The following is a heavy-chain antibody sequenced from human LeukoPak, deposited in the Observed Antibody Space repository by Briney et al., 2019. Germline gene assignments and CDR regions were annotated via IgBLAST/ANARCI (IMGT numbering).Heavy chain of an antibody. J-gene: IGHJ6*02. Sequence: GGSLRLSCAASGFTVSRKYMSWVRQAPGKGLEWVSVMHSGGSEYYADSVKGRFTISRDSSKNTLYLQMNSLRAEDTAVYYCVKSGGFEDYYGMDVWGQGTTVTVSS. CDR1: GFTVSRKY. CDR3: VKSGGFEDYYGMDV. CDR2: MHSGGSE. V-gene: IGHV3-53*05. D-gene: IGHD3-16*01.